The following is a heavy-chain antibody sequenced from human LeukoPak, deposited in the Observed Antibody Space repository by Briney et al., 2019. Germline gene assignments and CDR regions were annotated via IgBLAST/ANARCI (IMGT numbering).Heavy chain of an antibody. CDR1: GFTFSSYE. CDR2: ISSSGSTI. CDR3: AELGITMIGGV. J-gene: IGHJ6*04. V-gene: IGHV3-48*03. D-gene: IGHD3-10*02. Sequence: GGSLRLSCAASGFTFSSYEMNWGRQGPGKGLEWVSYISSSGSTIYYADSVKGRFTISRDNAKNSLYLQMNSLRAEDTAVYYCAELGITMIGGVWGKGTTVTIPS.